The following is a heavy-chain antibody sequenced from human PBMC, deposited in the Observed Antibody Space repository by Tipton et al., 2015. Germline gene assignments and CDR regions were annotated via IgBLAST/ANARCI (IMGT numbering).Heavy chain of an antibody. Sequence: LRLSCAVYGGSFSGYFWSWIRQPPGKGLEWIGEINHSGSTNYNPSLKSRVTISVDTSKNQFSLILTSVTAADTAVYYCARAYDYGDSPPGPLGYWGQGTLVTVSS. CDR3: ARAYDYGDSPPGPLGY. CDR2: INHSGST. D-gene: IGHD4-17*01. V-gene: IGHV4-34*01. J-gene: IGHJ4*02. CDR1: GGSFSGYF.